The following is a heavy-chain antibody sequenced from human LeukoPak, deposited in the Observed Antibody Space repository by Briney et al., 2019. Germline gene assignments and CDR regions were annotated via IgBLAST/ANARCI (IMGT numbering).Heavy chain of an antibody. CDR1: GFTFSSYG. CDR2: ISYDGSNK. J-gene: IGHJ6*02. V-gene: IGHV3-30*18. CDR3: AKDSSYYDYVWGRATSRRGMDV. D-gene: IGHD3-16*01. Sequence: GGSLRLSCAASGFTFSSYGMHWVRQAPGKGLEWVAVISYDGSNKYYADSVKGRFTISRDNSKNTLYLQMNSLRAEDTAVYYCAKDSSYYDYVWGRATSRRGMDVWGQGTTVTVPS.